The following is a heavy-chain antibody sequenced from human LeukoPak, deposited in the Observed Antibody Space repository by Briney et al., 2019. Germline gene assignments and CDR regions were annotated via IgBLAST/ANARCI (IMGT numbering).Heavy chain of an antibody. V-gene: IGHV4-59*01. CDR2: IYYSRST. D-gene: IGHD3/OR15-3a*01. CDR1: GGSISSYY. CDR3: ARGSFWTAQDYFDY. J-gene: IGHJ4*02. Sequence: PSETLSLTCTVSGGSISSYYWSWIRQPPGKGLEWIGYIYYSRSTNYNPSLKSRVTISVDTSKNQFSLKLSSVTAADTAVYYCARGSFWTAQDYFDYWGQGTLVTVSS.